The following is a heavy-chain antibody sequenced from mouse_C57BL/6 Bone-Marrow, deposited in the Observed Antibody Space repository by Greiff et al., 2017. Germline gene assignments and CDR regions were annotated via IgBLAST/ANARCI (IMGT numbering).Heavy chain of an antibody. Sequence: QVQLQQPGAELVMPGASVQLSCKASGYTFTSYWMHWVKQRPGQGLEWIGEIDPSDSYTNYNQKFKGKSTLTVDKSSSTAYMQLSSLTSEDSAVXDGARDGGNGYDGYGEGGGTGKTGKVSS. D-gene: IGHD2-2*01. CDR2: IDPSDSYT. V-gene: IGHV1-69*01. CDR3: ARDGGNGYDGYGEG. CDR1: GYTFTSYW. J-gene: IGHJ1*03.